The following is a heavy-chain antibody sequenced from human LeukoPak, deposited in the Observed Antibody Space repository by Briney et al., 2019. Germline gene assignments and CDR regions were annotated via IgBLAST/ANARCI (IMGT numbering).Heavy chain of an antibody. D-gene: IGHD6-13*01. V-gene: IGHV4-4*02. CDR2: IYHSGST. CDR1: GGSIDRSNW. J-gene: IGHJ4*02. Sequence: PSETLSLTCAVSGGSIDRSNWYSWVRQPPGKGLEGIGEIYHSGSTNYNPSLKSRVTISVDKSKNQFSVKLSSVTAADTAVYYCARAAAYNLDYWGQGTLVTVSS. CDR3: ARAAAYNLDY.